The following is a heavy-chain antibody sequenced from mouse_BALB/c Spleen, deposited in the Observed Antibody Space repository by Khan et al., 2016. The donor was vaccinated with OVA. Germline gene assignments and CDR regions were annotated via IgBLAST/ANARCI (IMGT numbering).Heavy chain of an antibody. J-gene: IGHJ3*01. V-gene: IGHV9-3*02. CDR3: ARGYYMYASWFAY. Sequence: QIQLVQSGPELKKPGETVKISCKASGYTFTNYGMNWVKQAPGKGLKWMGWINTNTGEPTYAEEFKERFAFSLETSASTAYLQINDLKNEDAATYFCARGYYMYASWFAYWGQGTLVTVSA. CDR1: GYTFTNYG. CDR2: INTNTGEP. D-gene: IGHD2-14*01.